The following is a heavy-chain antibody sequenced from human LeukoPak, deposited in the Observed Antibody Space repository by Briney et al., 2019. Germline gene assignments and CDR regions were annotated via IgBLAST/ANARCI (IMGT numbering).Heavy chain of an antibody. J-gene: IGHJ4*02. D-gene: IGHD3-22*01. Sequence: SETLSLTCTVSGASISSYYWNWFRQPPGKGLEWIGNIYYSGSTYYNPSLKSRVTISVDTSKNQFSLKLSSVTAADTAVYFCASTSGYYYSDYWGQGTLVTVSS. CDR3: ASTSGYYYSDY. V-gene: IGHV4-59*12. CDR1: GASISSYY. CDR2: IYYSGST.